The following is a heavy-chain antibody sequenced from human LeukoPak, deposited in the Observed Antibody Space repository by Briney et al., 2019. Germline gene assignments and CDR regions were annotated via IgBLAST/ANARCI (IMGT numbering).Heavy chain of an antibody. Sequence: SVTVSCKASGGTFSSYAISWVRQAPGQGLEWMGGIIPIFGTANYAQKFQGRVTITADESTSTAYMELSSLRSEDTAVYYCARALHSYYYGSGSPHDYYGMDVWGQGTTVTVSS. V-gene: IGHV1-69*13. CDR1: GGTFSSYA. CDR2: IIPIFGTA. CDR3: ARALHSYYYGSGSPHDYYGMDV. J-gene: IGHJ6*02. D-gene: IGHD3-10*01.